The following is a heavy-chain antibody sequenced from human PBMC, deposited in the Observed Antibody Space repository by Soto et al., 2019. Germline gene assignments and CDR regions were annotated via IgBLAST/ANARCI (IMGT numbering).Heavy chain of an antibody. D-gene: IGHD2-15*01. CDR2: IYYSGST. V-gene: IGHV4-39*01. CDR1: GGSISSSGYY. CDR3: ARLQALYCSGGSCYRAEYFQH. J-gene: IGHJ1*01. Sequence: SETLSLTCTVSGGSISSSGYYWGWIRQPPGKGLEWIGSIYYSGSTYYNPSLKSRVTISVDTSKNQFSLKLSSVTAADTAVYYCARLQALYCSGGSCYRAEYFQHWGQGTLVTVPQ.